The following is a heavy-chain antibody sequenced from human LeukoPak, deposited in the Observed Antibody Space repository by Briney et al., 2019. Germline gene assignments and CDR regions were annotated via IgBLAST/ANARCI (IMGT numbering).Heavy chain of an antibody. CDR3: ARGPNSNWSGLDF. D-gene: IGHD6-6*01. J-gene: IGHJ4*02. CDR2: ISYDGSNK. V-gene: IGHV3-30-3*01. Sequence: GGSLRLSCAASGFTFSSYAMHWVRQAPGKGLEWVAVISYDGSNKYYADSVKGRFTISRDNSENTLYLQMNSLRAEDTAVYYCARGPNSNWSGLDFWGQGTLLTVSS. CDR1: GFTFSSYA.